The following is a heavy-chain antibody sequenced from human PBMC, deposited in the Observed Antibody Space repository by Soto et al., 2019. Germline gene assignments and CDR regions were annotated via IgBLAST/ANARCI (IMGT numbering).Heavy chain of an antibody. CDR1: GGSVTGYH. V-gene: IGHV4-34*01. CDR2: INHLEVT. J-gene: IGHJ5*02. Sequence: PETLSLTCAVYGGSVTGYHWNWVRQSPGKGLEWIGQINHLEVTDYNPSLKTRAAISLDTSKNHLFLRLNSVTAADTAVYYCARKIYGSGILRGNWFDPWGQGTLVTVSS. D-gene: IGHD3-10*01. CDR3: ARKIYGSGILRGNWFDP.